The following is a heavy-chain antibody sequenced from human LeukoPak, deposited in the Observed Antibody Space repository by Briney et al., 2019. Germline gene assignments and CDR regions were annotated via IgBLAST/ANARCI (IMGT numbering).Heavy chain of an antibody. D-gene: IGHD3-3*01. J-gene: IGHJ3*02. CDR3: ASLGQLPPKKFWSGYQPTGGDAFDI. Sequence: GGSLRLSCAASGFTFSSYEMNWVRQAPGKGLEWVSYISSSGSTIYYADSVKGRFTISRDNAKNSLYLQMNSLRAEDTAVYYCASLGQLPPKKFWSGYQPTGGDAFDIWGQGTMVTVSS. CDR2: ISSSGSTI. CDR1: GFTFSSYE. V-gene: IGHV3-48*03.